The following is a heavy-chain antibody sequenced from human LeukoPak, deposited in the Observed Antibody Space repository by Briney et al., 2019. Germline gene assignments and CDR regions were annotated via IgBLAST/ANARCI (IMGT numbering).Heavy chain of an antibody. CDR2: IKQDRSEK. D-gene: IGHD5-12*01. CDR1: RFTFSSYW. J-gene: IGHJ4*02. CDR3: ARARGGYDFDY. V-gene: IGHV3-7*03. Sequence: PGGSLRLSCAASRFTFSSYWMSWVRQAPGKGLEWVANIKQDRSEKYYVDSVKGRFTISRDNAKNSLYLQLNSLRAEDTAVYYCARARGGYDFDYWGQGTLVTVSS.